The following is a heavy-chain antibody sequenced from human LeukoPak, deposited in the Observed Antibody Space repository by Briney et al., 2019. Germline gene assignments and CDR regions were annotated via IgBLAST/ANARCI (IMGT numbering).Heavy chain of an antibody. J-gene: IGHJ6*03. Sequence: ASVKVSCKASGYTFTDDYVHWVRQAPGQGLEWMGWINPNSGVTNYAQKFQGRVTMTRDTSISTAYMELSRLRSDDTAVYYCARAARKSYYYYYMDVWGKGTTVTVSS. CDR1: GYTFTDDY. CDR2: INPNSGVT. CDR3: ARAARKSYYYYYMDV. V-gene: IGHV1-2*02. D-gene: IGHD6-25*01.